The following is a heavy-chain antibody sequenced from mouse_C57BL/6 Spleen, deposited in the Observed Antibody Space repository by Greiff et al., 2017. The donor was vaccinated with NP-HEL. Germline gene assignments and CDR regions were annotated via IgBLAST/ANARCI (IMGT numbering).Heavy chain of an antibody. CDR1: GYSITSGYY. J-gene: IGHJ3*01. CDR2: ISYDGSN. CDR3: ARAGDGCYSLAWFAY. D-gene: IGHD2-3*01. V-gene: IGHV3-6*01. Sequence: EVKLMESGPGLVKPSQSLSLTCSVTGYSITSGYYWNWIRQFPGNKLEWMGYISYDGSNNYNPSLKNRISITRDTSKNQFFLKLNSVTTEDTATYYCARAGDGCYSLAWFAYWGQGTLVTVSA.